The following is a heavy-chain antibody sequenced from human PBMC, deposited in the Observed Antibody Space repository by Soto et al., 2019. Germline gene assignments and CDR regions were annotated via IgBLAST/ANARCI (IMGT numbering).Heavy chain of an antibody. CDR1: GFTFSSYS. J-gene: IGHJ3*02. V-gene: IGHV3-21*01. CDR3: ARARITMTVAGYHAFDS. D-gene: IGHD3-22*01. Sequence: GSLRLSCAASGFTFSSYSMNWVRQAPGKGLEGVSSISSSSSYIYYAESGKGRFTISRDNAKNSLYLKMNSLRDEDTAVYSCARARITMTVAGYHAFDSWGQGTMVTASS. CDR2: ISSSSSYI.